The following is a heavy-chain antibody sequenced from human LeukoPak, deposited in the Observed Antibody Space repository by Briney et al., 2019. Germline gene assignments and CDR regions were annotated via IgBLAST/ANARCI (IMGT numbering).Heavy chain of an antibody. Sequence: GGSLRLSCAASGINFSGYSMHWVRQAPGKGLEWVSYISGSSRTIYYADSVKGRFTISRDNVKNSLYLQMNSLRDEDTAVYYCARYFGDPQGMDVWGQGTTVTVSS. D-gene: IGHD3-10*01. CDR3: ARYFGDPQGMDV. CDR1: GINFSGYS. CDR2: ISGSSRTI. V-gene: IGHV3-48*02. J-gene: IGHJ6*02.